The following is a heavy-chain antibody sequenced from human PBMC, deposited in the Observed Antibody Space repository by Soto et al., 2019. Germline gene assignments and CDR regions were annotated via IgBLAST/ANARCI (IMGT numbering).Heavy chain of an antibody. V-gene: IGHV1-8*01. CDR1: GYTFTNYD. Sequence: QVQLVQSGAEVKKPGASVKVSCKASGYTFTNYDINWVRQATGQGLEWMGWMNPNSGNTGYAQKFQGRGTMTRNTSISTAYMELRRQRSEDTALYYYARGRYDYWGQGTLVTVSS. J-gene: IGHJ4*02. CDR3: ARGRYDY. CDR2: MNPNSGNT.